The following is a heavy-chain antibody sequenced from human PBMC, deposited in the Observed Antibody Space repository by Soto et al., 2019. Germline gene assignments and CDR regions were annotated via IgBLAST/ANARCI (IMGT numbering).Heavy chain of an antibody. CDR2: ISYDGSNK. D-gene: IGHD6-19*01. CDR3: ARERSGWYHY. J-gene: IGHJ4*02. CDR1: GFTFSSYA. Sequence: QVQLVESGGGVVQPGRSLRLSCAASGFTFSSYAMHWVRQAPGKGLEWVAVISYDGSNKYYAHSVKGRFTISRDNSKNTLYLQMTSLRAEDTAVYYCARERSGWYHYWGQGTLVTVSS. V-gene: IGHV3-30-3*01.